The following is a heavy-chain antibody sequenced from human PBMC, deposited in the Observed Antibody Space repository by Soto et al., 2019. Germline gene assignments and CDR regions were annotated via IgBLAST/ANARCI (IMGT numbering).Heavy chain of an antibody. Sequence: EVQLVESGGGLVKPGGSLRLSCAASGFTFSNAWMNWVHQAPGKGLEWVGRIKSKTDGGTTDYAAPVKGRFTISRDDSKNTLYLQMNSLKTEDTAVYYCTTMAARAPNEDYWGQGTLVTVSS. V-gene: IGHV3-15*07. CDR3: TTMAARAPNEDY. J-gene: IGHJ4*02. D-gene: IGHD6-6*01. CDR1: GFTFSNAW. CDR2: IKSKTDGGTT.